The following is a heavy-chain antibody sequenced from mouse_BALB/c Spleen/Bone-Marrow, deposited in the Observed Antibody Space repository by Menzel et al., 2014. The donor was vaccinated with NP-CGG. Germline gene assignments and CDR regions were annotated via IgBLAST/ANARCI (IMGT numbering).Heavy chain of an antibody. J-gene: IGHJ2*01. CDR1: GFSLTDYG. D-gene: IGHD1-1*01. Sequence: QVQLKESGPGLVAPSQSLSITCTVSGFSLTDYGVNWVRQPPGKNLEWLGMIWGDGSTDYNSAHKSRLSISKDNSQSQVFLKMNILETDDTAKYYCARDLYYYGFDYWGQGTTLTVSS. CDR2: IWGDGST. V-gene: IGHV2-6-7*01. CDR3: ARDLYYYGFDY.